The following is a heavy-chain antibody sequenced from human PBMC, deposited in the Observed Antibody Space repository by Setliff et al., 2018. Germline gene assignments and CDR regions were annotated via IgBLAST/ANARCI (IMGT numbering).Heavy chain of an antibody. D-gene: IGHD6-19*01. V-gene: IGHV4-61*09. J-gene: IGHJ6*03. CDR2: IYPSGST. CDR1: GDSISSRTYY. Sequence: SETLSLTCTVSGDSISSRTYYWTWIRQPAGKGLEWIGHIYPSGSTNYNPSLKSRVTISVDASKNQLSLNLRSVTAADTAVYYRARAISGWYSAHYYYMDVWGKGTTVTVSS. CDR3: ARAISGWYSAHYYYMDV.